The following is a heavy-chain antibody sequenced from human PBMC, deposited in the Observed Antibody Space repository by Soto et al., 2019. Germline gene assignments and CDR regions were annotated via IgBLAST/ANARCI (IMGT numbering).Heavy chain of an antibody. J-gene: IGHJ4*02. Sequence: QVQLQESGPGLVKPSETLSLTCTVSGGSVSSGSYYWSWIRQPPGKGLEWIGYIYYSGSTNYNPSRKSRVTISVDTSKNQFSLKLSSVTAADTAVYYCARSSGWALDYWGQGTLVTVSS. CDR1: GGSVSSGSYY. CDR2: IYYSGST. CDR3: ARSSGWALDY. D-gene: IGHD6-19*01. V-gene: IGHV4-61*01.